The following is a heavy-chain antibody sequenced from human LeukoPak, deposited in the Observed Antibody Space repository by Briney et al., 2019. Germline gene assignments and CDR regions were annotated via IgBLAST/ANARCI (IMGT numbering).Heavy chain of an antibody. CDR2: INWNGGST. D-gene: IGHD2-2*01. Sequence: GGSLRLSCAASGFTFDDYGMSWVRQAPGKGLEWVSGINWNGGSTGYADSVKGRFTISRDNAKNSLYLQMNSLRAEDTAVYYCARVCSSTSCSSAFDYWGQGTLVTVSS. V-gene: IGHV3-20*04. CDR1: GFTFDDYG. CDR3: ARVCSSTSCSSAFDY. J-gene: IGHJ4*02.